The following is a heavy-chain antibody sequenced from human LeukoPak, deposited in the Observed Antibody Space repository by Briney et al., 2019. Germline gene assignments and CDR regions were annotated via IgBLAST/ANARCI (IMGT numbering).Heavy chain of an antibody. CDR2: IYTSDNT. J-gene: IGHJ4*02. CDR3: ARRTPGKIGSGWKGGLYYFDY. V-gene: IGHV4-61*02. Sequence: TSQTLSLTCTVSGGSISSGGYYWSWLRQPAGKRLEWIGRIYTSDNTNYNPSLKSRVTISVDTSKNQFSLKLSSVTAADTAVYYCARRTPGKIGSGWKGGLYYFDYWGQGTLVTVSS. CDR1: GGSISSGGYY. D-gene: IGHD6-19*01.